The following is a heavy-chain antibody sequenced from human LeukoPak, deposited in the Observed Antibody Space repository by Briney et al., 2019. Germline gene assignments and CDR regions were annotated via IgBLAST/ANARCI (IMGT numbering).Heavy chain of an antibody. D-gene: IGHD6-25*01. CDR3: TWGVGSAS. CDR2: ISTRESNT. J-gene: IGHJ4*02. V-gene: IGHV3-23*01. Sequence: PGGSLRPSCAASGFTFSSYAMSWVRQAPGKGLGWVSTISTRESNTYYADSVKGRFTISRDNSKNTVYLQMNSLRAEDTAIYYCTWGVGSASWGQGTLVTVSS. CDR1: GFTFSSYA.